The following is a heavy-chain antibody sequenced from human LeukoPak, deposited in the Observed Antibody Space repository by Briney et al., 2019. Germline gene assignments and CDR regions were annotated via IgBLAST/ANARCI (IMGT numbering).Heavy chain of an antibody. Sequence: NASETLSLTCTVSGGSISSTYFYWGWIRQPPGKGLEWIGSINYSGRIYYNPSLKSRVTISVDTSKNQFSLRLSSVTAADTAVYYCARRKWQRGPDVVNPFDYWGQGTLVTVSS. CDR3: ARRKWQRGPDVVNPFDY. CDR1: GGSISSTYFY. CDR2: INYSGRI. D-gene: IGHD5-12*01. V-gene: IGHV4-39*01. J-gene: IGHJ4*02.